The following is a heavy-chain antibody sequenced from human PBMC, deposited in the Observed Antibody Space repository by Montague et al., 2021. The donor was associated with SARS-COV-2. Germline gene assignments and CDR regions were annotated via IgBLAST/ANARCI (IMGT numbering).Heavy chain of an antibody. CDR2: IYYSGST. D-gene: IGHD3-3*01. Sequence: SETLSLTCTVSGGSISSYYWSWIWQPPGKGLEWIGYIYYSGSTNYNSSLKSRVTISVDTSKNQFSLKLSSVTAADTAEYYCARDRRFLEWPGLYYYYGMDVWGQGSTVTVSS. CDR3: ARDRRFLEWPGLYYYYGMDV. J-gene: IGHJ6*02. V-gene: IGHV4-59*01. CDR1: GGSISSYY.